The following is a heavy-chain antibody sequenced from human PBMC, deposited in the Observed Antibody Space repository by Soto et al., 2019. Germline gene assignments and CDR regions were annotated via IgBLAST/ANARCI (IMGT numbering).Heavy chain of an antibody. V-gene: IGHV3-30*18. CDR2: ISYDGSNK. Sequence: QVQLVESGGGVVQPGRSLRLSCAASGFTFSSYGMHWVRQAPGKGLEWVAVISYDGSNKYYADSVKGRFTISRDNSKNTLYLQMNSLSAEDTAVYYCAKVKGRFFVGGYFDYWGQGTLVTVSS. CDR1: GFTFSSYG. CDR3: AKVKGRFFVGGYFDY. D-gene: IGHD3-16*01. J-gene: IGHJ4*02.